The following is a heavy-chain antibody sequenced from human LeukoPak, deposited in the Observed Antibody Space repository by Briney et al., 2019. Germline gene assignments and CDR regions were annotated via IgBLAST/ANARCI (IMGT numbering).Heavy chain of an antibody. J-gene: IGHJ4*02. D-gene: IGHD3-10*01. Sequence: GESLKISCKGSGYTFTTYWIGWVRQMPGKGLEWMGIIYSGDSKTVYSPSFQGQVTISVDKSLSTAYLQWGSLKASDTAMYYCARPTYFGSQYWGQGALVTVSS. V-gene: IGHV5-51*01. CDR3: ARPTYFGSQY. CDR1: GYTFTTYW. CDR2: IYSGDSKT.